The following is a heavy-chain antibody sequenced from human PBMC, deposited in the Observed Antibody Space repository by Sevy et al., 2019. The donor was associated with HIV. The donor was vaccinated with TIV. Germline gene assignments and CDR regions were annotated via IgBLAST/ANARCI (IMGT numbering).Heavy chain of an antibody. D-gene: IGHD3-3*01. V-gene: IGHV3-74*01. CDR1: GFTFSSYA. CDR3: ASGLWSGYYTWDLYYYYYGMDV. Sequence: GGSLRLSCAASGFTFSSYAMHWVRQAPGKGLEWVSRINSDGSSTSYADSVKGRFTISRDNAKNTLYLQMNSLRAEDTAVYYCASGLWSGYYTWDLYYYYYGMDVWGQGTTVTVSS. J-gene: IGHJ6*02. CDR2: INSDGSST.